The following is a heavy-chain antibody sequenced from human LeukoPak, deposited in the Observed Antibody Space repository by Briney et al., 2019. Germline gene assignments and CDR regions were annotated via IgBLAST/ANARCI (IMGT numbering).Heavy chain of an antibody. D-gene: IGHD3-22*01. V-gene: IGHV3-7*01. CDR2: IKQDGSEK. Sequence: GGSLRLSCAASGFTFSSYWMSWVRQAPGKGLEWVANIKQDGSEKYYVDSVKGRFTISRDNAKNSLYLQMNSLRAEDTAVYYCAKEMEIVVVTSLDYWGQGTLVTVSS. CDR1: GFTFSSYW. J-gene: IGHJ4*02. CDR3: AKEMEIVVVTSLDY.